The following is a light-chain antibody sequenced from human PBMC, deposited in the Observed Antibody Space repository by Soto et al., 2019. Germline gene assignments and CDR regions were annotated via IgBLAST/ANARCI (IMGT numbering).Light chain of an antibody. CDR2: EVS. CDR1: SSDVGGYNY. Sequence: QSVLTQPASVSGSPGQSITISCTGTSSDVGGYNYVSWYQQHPGKAPKLMIYEVSNRPSGVSNRFSGSKSGNTASLTISGLQAEDEGDYYCSSYRSIGSLVFGTGTKVTVL. V-gene: IGLV2-14*01. CDR3: SSYRSIGSLV. J-gene: IGLJ1*01.